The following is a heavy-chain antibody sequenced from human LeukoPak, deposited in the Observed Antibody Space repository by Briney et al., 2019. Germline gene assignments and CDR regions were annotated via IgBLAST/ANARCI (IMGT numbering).Heavy chain of an antibody. J-gene: IGHJ4*02. CDR2: MNPNSGNT. D-gene: IGHD3-3*01. CDR1: GYTFTSYD. Sequence: ASXKVSCKASGYTFTSYDINWVRQAPGQGVEWMGWMNPNSGNTGYAQKFQGRVTITRNTSISTAYMELSSLRSEDTAVYYCARTYDFWSGYYPFDYWGQGTLVTVSS. CDR3: ARTYDFWSGYYPFDY. V-gene: IGHV1-8*03.